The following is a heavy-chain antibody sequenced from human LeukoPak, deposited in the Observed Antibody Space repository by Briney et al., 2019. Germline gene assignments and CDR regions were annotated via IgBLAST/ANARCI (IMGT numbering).Heavy chain of an antibody. CDR2: INHSGST. J-gene: IGHJ5*02. D-gene: IGHD3-10*01. V-gene: IGHV4-34*01. CDR3: ARGLPPNYYGSGSPTWFDP. CDR1: GGSFSGYY. Sequence: SETLSLTCAVYGGSFSGYYWSWIRQPPGKGLEWIEEINHSGSTNYNPSLKSRVTISVDTSKNQFSLKLSSVTAADTAVYYCARGLPPNYYGSGSPTWFDPWGQGTLVTVSS.